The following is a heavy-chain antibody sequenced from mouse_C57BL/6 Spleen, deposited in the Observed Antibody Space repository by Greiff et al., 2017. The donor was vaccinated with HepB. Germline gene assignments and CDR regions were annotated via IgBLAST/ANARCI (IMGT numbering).Heavy chain of an antibody. J-gene: IGHJ3*01. CDR3: ARGGGYPFAY. Sequence: VQLQQSGPELVKPGASVKISCKASGYSFTGYYMNWVKQSPEKSLEWIGEINPSTGGTTYNQKFKAKATLTVDKSSSTAYMQLKSLTSEDSAVYYCARGGGYPFAYWGQGTLVTVSA. CDR1: GYSFTGYY. D-gene: IGHD2-2*01. CDR2: INPSTGGT. V-gene: IGHV1-42*01.